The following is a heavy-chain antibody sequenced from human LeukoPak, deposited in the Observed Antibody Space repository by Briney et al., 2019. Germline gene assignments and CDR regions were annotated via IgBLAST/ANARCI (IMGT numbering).Heavy chain of an antibody. Sequence: PSETLSLTCAVYGGSFSGYYWSWIRQPPGKGLEWIGEINHSGSTNYNPSLKSRVTISVDTSKNQFSLKLSSVTAADTAVYYCARDQWLAVTTSDYWGQGTLVTVSS. CDR3: ARDQWLAVTTSDY. CDR2: INHSGST. J-gene: IGHJ4*02. D-gene: IGHD4-17*01. V-gene: IGHV4-34*01. CDR1: GGSFSGYY.